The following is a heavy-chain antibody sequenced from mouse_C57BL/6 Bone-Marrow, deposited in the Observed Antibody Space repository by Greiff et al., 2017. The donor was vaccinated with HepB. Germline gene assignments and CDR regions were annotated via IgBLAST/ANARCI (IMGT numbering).Heavy chain of an antibody. J-gene: IGHJ2*01. CDR3: ARNYSSSYEGYFYYFDY. Sequence: VQLQQSGPVLVKPGASVKMSCKASGYTFTDYYMNWVKQSHGKSLEWIGVINPYNGGTSYNQKFQGKATLTVDKASSTAYMGRNSLTSEDSAVYYCARNYSSSYEGYFYYFDYWGQGTTLTVSS. D-gene: IGHD1-1*01. V-gene: IGHV1-19*01. CDR1: GYTFTDYY. CDR2: INPYNGGT.